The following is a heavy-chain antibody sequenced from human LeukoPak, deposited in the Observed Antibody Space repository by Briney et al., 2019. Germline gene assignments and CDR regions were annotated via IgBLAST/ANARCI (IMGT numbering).Heavy chain of an antibody. CDR2: IESKRHDEAT. CDR3: SREGFSRSWVH. J-gene: IGHJ4*02. Sequence: PGRSLRLSCSSSALTFDDYTMGWFRQAPGKGLEWVGVIESKRHDEATHYAASVQGRFTISRDDSKNIVHLHMSNLKTEDTAFYYCSREGFSRSWVHWGQGTPVTVSS. V-gene: IGHV3-49*03. CDR1: ALTFDDYT. D-gene: IGHD3-16*01.